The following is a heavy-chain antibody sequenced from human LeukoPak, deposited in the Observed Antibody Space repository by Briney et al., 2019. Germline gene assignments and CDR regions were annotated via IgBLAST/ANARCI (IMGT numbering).Heavy chain of an antibody. Sequence: GGSLRLSCAASGFTFSSYSMNWVRQAPGKGLEWVSSISSSSSYIYYADSVKGRFTISRDNAKNSLYLQMNSLRADDTAVYYCARDGSSGWTLFDCWGQGTLVTVSS. CDR1: GFTFSSYS. V-gene: IGHV3-21*01. CDR2: ISSSSSYI. D-gene: IGHD6-19*01. J-gene: IGHJ4*02. CDR3: ARDGSSGWTLFDC.